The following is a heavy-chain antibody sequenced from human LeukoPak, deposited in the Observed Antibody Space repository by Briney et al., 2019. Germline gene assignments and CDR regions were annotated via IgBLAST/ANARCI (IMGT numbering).Heavy chain of an antibody. CDR2: IIPIFGTA. V-gene: IGHV1-69*13. Sequence: ASVKVSCKASGGTFSSYAISWVRQAPGQGLEWMGGIIPIFGTANYAQKFQGRVTITADESTSTAYMELSSLRSEDTAVYYCNSYGHEYCFDYWGQGTLVTVSS. CDR1: GGTFSSYA. CDR3: NSYGHEYCFDY. D-gene: IGHD5-18*01. J-gene: IGHJ4*02.